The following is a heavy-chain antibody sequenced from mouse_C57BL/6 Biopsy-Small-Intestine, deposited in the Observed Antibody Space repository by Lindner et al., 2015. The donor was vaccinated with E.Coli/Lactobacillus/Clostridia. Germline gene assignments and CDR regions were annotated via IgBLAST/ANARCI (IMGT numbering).Heavy chain of an antibody. Sequence: VQLQESGAELVRPGTSVKVSCKASGYAFTNYLIEWVKQRPGQGLEWIGVINPGSGDTNYNERFKDKATLTADKSSSTAYMQLSSLTSEDSAVYFCARQGVYDGYFSDYWGQGTTLTVSS. CDR2: INPGSGDT. V-gene: IGHV1-54*01. CDR1: GYAFTNYL. CDR3: ARQGVYDGYFSDY. J-gene: IGHJ2*01. D-gene: IGHD2-3*01.